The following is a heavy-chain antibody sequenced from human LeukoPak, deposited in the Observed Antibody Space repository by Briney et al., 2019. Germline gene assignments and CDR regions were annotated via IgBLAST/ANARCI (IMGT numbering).Heavy chain of an antibody. CDR1: GFTFSSYW. Sequence: PGGSLRLSCAASGFTFSSYWMHWVRQAPGKGLVWVSRINTDGSSTSYADSVKGRFTISGDNAKNTLYLQMNSLRAEDTAVYYCARDQCTSTSCYGYNWFDPWGQGTLVTVSS. CDR2: INTDGSST. J-gene: IGHJ5*02. CDR3: ARDQCTSTSCYGYNWFDP. V-gene: IGHV3-74*01. D-gene: IGHD2-2*01.